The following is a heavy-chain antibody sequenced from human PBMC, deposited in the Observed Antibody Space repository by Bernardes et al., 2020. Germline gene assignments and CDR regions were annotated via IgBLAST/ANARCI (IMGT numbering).Heavy chain of an antibody. CDR2: FDPEDGET. J-gene: IGHJ6*02. CDR3: ATDRGGPIKYYYYGMDV. Sequence: ASVKVSCKVSGYTLTELSMHWVRQAPGKGLEWMGGFDPEDGETIYAQKFQGRVTMTEDTSTDTAYMELSSLRSEDTAVYYCATDRGGPIKYYYYGMDVWGQESTVTVSS. CDR1: GYTLTELS. V-gene: IGHV1-24*01. D-gene: IGHD3-16*01.